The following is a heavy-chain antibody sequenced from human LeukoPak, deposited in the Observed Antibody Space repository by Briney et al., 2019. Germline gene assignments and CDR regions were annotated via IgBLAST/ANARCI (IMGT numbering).Heavy chain of an antibody. D-gene: IGHD3-22*01. V-gene: IGHV4-39*07. CDR2: IYYSGST. CDR1: GGSISSYY. CDR3: ARDDYYDSSGFY. J-gene: IGHJ4*02. Sequence: KPSETLSLTCTVSGGSISSYYWGWIRQPPGKGLEWIGSIYYSGSTYYNPSLKSRVTISVDTSKNQFSLKLSSVTAADTAVYYCARDDYYDSSGFYWGQGTLVTVSS.